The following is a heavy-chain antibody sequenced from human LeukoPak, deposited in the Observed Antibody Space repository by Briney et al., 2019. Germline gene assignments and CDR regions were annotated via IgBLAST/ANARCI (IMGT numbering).Heavy chain of an antibody. V-gene: IGHV3-53*01. D-gene: IGHD6-13*01. CDR1: GFTVNNNY. J-gene: IGHJ4*02. CDR2: ICSAGYT. Sequence: PGGSLRLSCAASGFTVNNNYMSWVRQAPGRGLEWVSVICSAGYTYYAGSVKGRFTISRDNSKNTLYLQMNSLRAEDTAVYYCAGAIGSIWYEFDYWGQGTLVTVSS. CDR3: AGAIGSIWYEFDY.